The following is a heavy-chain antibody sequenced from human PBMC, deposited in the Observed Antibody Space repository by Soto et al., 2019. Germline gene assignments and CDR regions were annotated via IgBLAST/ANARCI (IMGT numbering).Heavy chain of an antibody. CDR1: GFTFSSYS. Sequence: GGSLRLSCAASGFTFSSYSMNWVRQAPGKGLEWVSSISSSSSYIYYADSVKGRFTISRDNAKNSLYLQMNSLRAEDTAVYYCARVGGGYDSSGYYSETTLEGLDYWGQGTLVTVSS. J-gene: IGHJ4*02. CDR3: ARVGGGYDSSGYYSETTLEGLDY. CDR2: ISSSSSYI. V-gene: IGHV3-21*01. D-gene: IGHD3-22*01.